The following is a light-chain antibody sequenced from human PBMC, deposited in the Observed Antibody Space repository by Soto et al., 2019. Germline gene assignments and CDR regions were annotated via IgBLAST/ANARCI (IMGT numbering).Light chain of an antibody. CDR1: SSDVGSSNL. CDR2: EGI. CDR3: ATWDDSLNGSGV. J-gene: IGLJ1*01. V-gene: IGLV2-23*01. Sequence: QSALTQPASVSGSPGQSITISCTGTSSDVGSSNLVSWYQQHPGKAPKLIIYEGIQRPSGLSHRFSGSKSANTASLTISGLQSADEADYYCATWDDSLNGSGVFGTGTKLTVL.